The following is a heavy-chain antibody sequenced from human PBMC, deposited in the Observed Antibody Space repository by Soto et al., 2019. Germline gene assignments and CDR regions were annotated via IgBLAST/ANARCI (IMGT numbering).Heavy chain of an antibody. CDR3: ARVWCSGTSCYDIFDS. V-gene: IGHV4-59*08. CDR2: IYYSGST. J-gene: IGHJ4*02. Sequence: PSETLSLTCTVSGGSISSYYWGWIRQPPGKGLEWIGYIYYSGSTNYNPSLRSRVTISVDMSKNQFSLKPSSVTAADTAAYYCARVWCSGTSCYDIFDSWGQGTLVTVS. D-gene: IGHD2-2*01. CDR1: GGSISSYY.